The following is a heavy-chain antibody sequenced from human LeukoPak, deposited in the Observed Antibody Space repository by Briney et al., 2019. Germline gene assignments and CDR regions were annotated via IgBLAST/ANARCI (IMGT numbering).Heavy chain of an antibody. CDR2: IKQDGSEK. V-gene: IGHV3-7*01. J-gene: IGHJ4*02. D-gene: IGHD6-19*01. CDR3: ASAAELYSSGWYYFDY. Sequence: PGGSLRLSCAASGFTFSSYWMSWVRQAPGKGLEWVANIKQDGSEKYYVDSVKGRFTISRDNAKNSLYLQMNSLRAEDTAVYYCASAAELYSSGWYYFDYWGQGTLVTVSS. CDR1: GFTFSSYW.